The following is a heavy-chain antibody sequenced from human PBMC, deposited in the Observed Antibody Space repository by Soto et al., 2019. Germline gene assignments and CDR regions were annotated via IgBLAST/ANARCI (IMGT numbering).Heavy chain of an antibody. CDR2: IYPGDSDT. CDR3: ARPTVRPDNNYYGMDV. Sequence: PGESLNISCKGSGYSFTSYWSCWLRQMPGKGLEWMGIIYPGDSDTKYSPSFQGQGTISAAKSIRTAYPQWSSLKASATALYSCARPTVRPDNNYYGMDVWGQGTTVTAP. V-gene: IGHV5-51*01. J-gene: IGHJ6*02. CDR1: GYSFTSYW. D-gene: IGHD6-6*01.